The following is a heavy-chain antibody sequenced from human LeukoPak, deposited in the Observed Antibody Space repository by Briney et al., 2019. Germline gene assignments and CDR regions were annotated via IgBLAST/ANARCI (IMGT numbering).Heavy chain of an antibody. J-gene: IGHJ4*02. Sequence: GGSLRLSCAASGFTFASYSMNWVRQAPGKGLEWVSSISGDSTYIYNAGSVKGRFTISRDNAQASLYLQMISLRADDTAVYYCARVSGRLERQSDLDYCGQGTLVIVSS. V-gene: IGHV3-21*01. CDR3: ARVSGRLERQSDLDY. CDR2: ISGDSTYI. D-gene: IGHD1-1*01. CDR1: GFTFASYS.